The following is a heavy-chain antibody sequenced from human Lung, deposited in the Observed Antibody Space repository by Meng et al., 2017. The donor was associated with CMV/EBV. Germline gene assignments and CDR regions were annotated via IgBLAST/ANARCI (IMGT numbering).Heavy chain of an antibody. CDR1: GGSSSSYY. CDR2: IYYSGST. D-gene: IGHD1-1*01. V-gene: IGHV4-59*01. J-gene: IGHJ5*02. Sequence: SXTLSLXCTVSGGSSSSYYWSWIRQPPGKGLEWIGYIYYSGSTNYNPSLKSRVTISVDTSKNQFSLKLSSVTAADTAVYYCASYRSGTPGRLDPSGQGTLVTVSS. CDR3: ASYRSGTPGRLDP.